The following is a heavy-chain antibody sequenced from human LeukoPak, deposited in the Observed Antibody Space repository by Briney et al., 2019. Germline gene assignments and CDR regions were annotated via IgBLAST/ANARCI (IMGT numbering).Heavy chain of an antibody. CDR3: ATTSILTMVRGVFDY. J-gene: IGHJ4*02. Sequence: PSETLSLTCTVSGGSISSYYWGWIRQPPGKGLEWIGYIYYSGSTNYNPSLKSRVTISVDTSKNQFSLKLSSVTAADTAVYYCATTSILTMVRGVFDYWGQGTLVTVSS. CDR1: GGSISSYY. D-gene: IGHD3-10*01. V-gene: IGHV4-59*01. CDR2: IYYSGST.